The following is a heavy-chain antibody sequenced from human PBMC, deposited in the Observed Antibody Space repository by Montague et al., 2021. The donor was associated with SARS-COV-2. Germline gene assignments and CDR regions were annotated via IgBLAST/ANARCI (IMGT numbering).Heavy chain of an antibody. D-gene: IGHD5/OR15-5a*01. J-gene: IGHJ6*02. CDR1: GFSLSTSGMC. CDR3: VRMTMSTAMDV. Sequence: PALVKPTQTLTLTCTFSGFSLSTSGMCVSWIRQPPGEALEWLARIDWDDDKYYSTSLKTRLTISKDTSKNQVVLTMTNMDPVDTATYYCVRMTMSTAMDVWGQGTTVTVSS. V-gene: IGHV2-70*11. CDR2: IDWDDDK.